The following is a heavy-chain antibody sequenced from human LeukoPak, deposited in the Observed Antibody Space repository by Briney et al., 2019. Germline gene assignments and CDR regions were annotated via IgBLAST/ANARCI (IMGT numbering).Heavy chain of an antibody. J-gene: IGHJ3*02. CDR2: INSDGSST. CDR3: ARVPVHYYDSSGYPILLFDAFDI. Sequence: GGSLRLSCAASGFTFSSYWMHWVRQAPGKGLVWVSRINSDGSSTSYADSVKGRFTISRDNAKNTLYLQMNSLRAEDTAVYYCARVPVHYYDSSGYPILLFDAFDIWGQGTMVTVSS. V-gene: IGHV3-74*01. D-gene: IGHD3-22*01. CDR1: GFTFSSYW.